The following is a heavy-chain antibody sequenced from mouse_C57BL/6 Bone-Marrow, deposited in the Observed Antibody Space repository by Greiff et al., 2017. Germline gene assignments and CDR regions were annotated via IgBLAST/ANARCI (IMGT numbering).Heavy chain of an antibody. D-gene: IGHD1-1*01. V-gene: IGHV10-1*01. CDR3: VRQGDYGSSFDY. CDR1: GFSFNTYA. CDR2: IRSKSNNYAT. Sequence: EVQRVESGGGLVQPKGSLKLSCAASGFSFNTYAMNWVRQAPGKGLEWVARIRSKSNNYATYYADSVKDRFTISRDDSESMLYLQMNNLKTEDTAMYDYVRQGDYGSSFDYWGQGTTLTVSS. J-gene: IGHJ2*01.